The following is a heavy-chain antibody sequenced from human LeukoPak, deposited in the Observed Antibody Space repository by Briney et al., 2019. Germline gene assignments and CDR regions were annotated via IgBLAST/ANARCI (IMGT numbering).Heavy chain of an antibody. CDR3: ANNFDY. CDR1: GFTFSNYG. J-gene: IGHJ4*02. Sequence: PGRSLRLSCATSGFTFSNYGMHWVRQAPGKGLEWGAVIWHDGSNKYYADSVKGRFTVSRDNSKNTLYLQMNSLRAEDTAVYYCANNFDYWGQGTLVTVSS. V-gene: IGHV3-33*03. CDR2: IWHDGSNK.